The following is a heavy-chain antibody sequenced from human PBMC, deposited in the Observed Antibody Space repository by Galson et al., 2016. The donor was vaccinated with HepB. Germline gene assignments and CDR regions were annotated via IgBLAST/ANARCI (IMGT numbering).Heavy chain of an antibody. V-gene: IGHV3-23*01. CDR3: AKDSFIQLPRQSYYYYYGMEV. J-gene: IGHJ6*02. D-gene: IGHD2-2*01. CDR2: ISGTGGNT. Sequence: SLRLSCAASGFTFSSYAMSWVRQAPGKGLEWVSAISGTGGNTKYADSVKGRFTTSRDKSKNTLFLQMNSLRAEDTAVYYCAKDSFIQLPRQSYYYYYGMEVWGHGTTVTVSS. CDR1: GFTFSSYA.